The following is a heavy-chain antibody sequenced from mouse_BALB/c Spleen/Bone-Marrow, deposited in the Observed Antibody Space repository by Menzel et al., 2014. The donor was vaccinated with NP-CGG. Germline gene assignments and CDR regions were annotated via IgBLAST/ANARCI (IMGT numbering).Heavy chain of an antibody. V-gene: IGHV1S135*01. CDR1: GYAFTSYN. CDR3: ASYGNYGWFAY. CDR2: IDPYNGGT. Sequence: VQLQQSGPELVKPGASVKVSCKASGYAFTSYNMYWVKQSHGKSLGWIGYIDPYNGGTNYYQKFKGKATLTVDKSSSTAYMHLNCLTSEDSAVYYCASYGNYGWFAYWGQGTLVTVSA. J-gene: IGHJ3*01. D-gene: IGHD2-1*01.